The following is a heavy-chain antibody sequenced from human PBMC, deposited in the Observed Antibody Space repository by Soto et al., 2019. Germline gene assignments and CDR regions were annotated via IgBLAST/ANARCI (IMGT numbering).Heavy chain of an antibody. V-gene: IGHV4-61*01. Sequence: KTSETLSLTCSVSGGSVSNKTYYWSWIRQPTGKRLEWIGYVYYSGTTNYNPSLKSRVTISVDLSKNQFSLRLSSVTTADTALYYCARTTAVPNTLRSRYFFDYWGQGTLVTVSS. D-gene: IGHD4-17*01. J-gene: IGHJ4*02. CDR3: ARTTAVPNTLRSRYFFDY. CDR2: VYYSGTT. CDR1: GGSVSNKTYY.